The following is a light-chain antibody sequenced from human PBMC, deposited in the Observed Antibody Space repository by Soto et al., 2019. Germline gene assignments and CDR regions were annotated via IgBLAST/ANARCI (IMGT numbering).Light chain of an antibody. Sequence: EKVMTQSPATLSMSPGERATLSCRASQSVNSYLAWYQRKPGQAPRLLIYGASTMATGIPARFSGSGSGTEFTLTISSLQSEDFAVYYCQQYTNWPSWTFGQGTKVDIK. CDR1: QSVNSY. V-gene: IGKV3-15*01. J-gene: IGKJ1*01. CDR2: GAS. CDR3: QQYTNWPSWT.